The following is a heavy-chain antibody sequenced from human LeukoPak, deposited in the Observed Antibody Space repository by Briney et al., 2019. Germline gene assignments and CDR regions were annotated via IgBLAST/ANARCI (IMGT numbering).Heavy chain of an antibody. D-gene: IGHD5-24*01. CDR2: ISSSSSYI. V-gene: IGHV3-21*01. CDR1: GFTFSSYS. J-gene: IGHJ4*02. CDR3: ARNFRDGYNNSFDY. Sequence: PGGSLRLSCAASGFTFSSYSMNWVRQAPGKGLEWVSSISSSSSYIYYADYVKGRFTISRDNSKNTLYLQMNSLRAEDTAVYYCARNFRDGYNNSFDYWGQGTLVTVSS.